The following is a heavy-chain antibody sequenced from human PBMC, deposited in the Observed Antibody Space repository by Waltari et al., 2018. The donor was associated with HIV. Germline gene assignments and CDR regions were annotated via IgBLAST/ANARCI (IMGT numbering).Heavy chain of an antibody. V-gene: IGHV4-4*07. CDR3: ASTKGSSGYHGY. CDR2: IYTSGSI. CDR1: GGSISSYY. D-gene: IGHD6-13*01. Sequence: QVQLQESVPGLVNPSETLSLTCTVAGGSISSYYWCWIRQPPGKGLEWIGGIYTSGSISYNPSLRSRVTMSVDTSKNQCALKLSSVTAADTAVYYCASTKGSSGYHGYWGQGTLVTVSS. J-gene: IGHJ4*02.